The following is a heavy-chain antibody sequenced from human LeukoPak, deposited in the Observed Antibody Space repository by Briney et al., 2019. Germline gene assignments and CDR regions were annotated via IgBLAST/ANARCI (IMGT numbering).Heavy chain of an antibody. CDR2: IIPIFGTA. Sequence: SVKVSCKASGGTSSSYAISWVRQAPGQGLEWMGRIIPIFGTANYAQKFQGRVTITTDESTSTAYMELSSLRSEDTAVYYCARAEGSATGRDWGQGTLVTVSS. CDR1: GGTSSSYA. J-gene: IGHJ4*02. CDR3: ARAEGSATGRD. V-gene: IGHV1-69*05. D-gene: IGHD1-26*01.